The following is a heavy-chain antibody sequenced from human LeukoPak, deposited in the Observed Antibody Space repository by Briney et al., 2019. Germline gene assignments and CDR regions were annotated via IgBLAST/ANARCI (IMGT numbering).Heavy chain of an antibody. CDR2: SYTSGST. D-gene: IGHD2-15*01. Sequence: PSETLSLTCTVSGGSITSGSYCWSWIRQPAGKGLGWIGRSYTSGSTNYNPSLKSRVTISLATSTNQFSRRLRSVTAAAMAWCGCARETRSGGSLLRGNWFDPWGQGTLVTVSS. J-gene: IGHJ5*02. CDR3: ARETRSGGSLLRGNWFDP. V-gene: IGHV4-61*02. CDR1: GGSITSGSYC.